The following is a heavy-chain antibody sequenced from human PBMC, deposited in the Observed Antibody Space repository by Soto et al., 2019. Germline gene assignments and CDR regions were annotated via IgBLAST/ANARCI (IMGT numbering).Heavy chain of an antibody. V-gene: IGHV3-15*01. CDR1: GFAFSPAW. Sequence: EVQVVESGGGLVKPGGSLRLSCAASGFAFSPAWMTWVRQAPGKGLEWVALIKSKTSGETRAYAAPVKGRFTISRDDSEHKVFLQMNSLKTEDTAVYSCGIDDAARGVRELDYWCRGTLVTVSS. J-gene: IGHJ4*02. CDR3: GIDDAARGVRELDY. CDR2: IKSKTSGETR. D-gene: IGHD1-26*01.